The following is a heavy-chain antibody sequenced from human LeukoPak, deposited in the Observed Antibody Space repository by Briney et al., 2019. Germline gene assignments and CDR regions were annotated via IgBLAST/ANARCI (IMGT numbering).Heavy chain of an antibody. V-gene: IGHV1-8*01. CDR1: GYTFTSYD. CDR2: MNPNSGTT. Sequence: GASVKVSCKASGYTFTSYDINWVRQAPGQGLEGMGWMNPNSGTTGYAQKFQGRVTMTRNTSISTAYMALSSLRSEDPAVYYCARGRTYYDFWSGYYGLDPWGQGTLVTVSS. D-gene: IGHD3-3*01. CDR3: ARGRTYYDFWSGYYGLDP. J-gene: IGHJ5*02.